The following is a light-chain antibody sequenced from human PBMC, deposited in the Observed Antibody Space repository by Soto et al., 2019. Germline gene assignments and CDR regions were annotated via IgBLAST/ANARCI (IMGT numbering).Light chain of an antibody. CDR1: QSVNNN. CDR2: GAS. CDR3: QQYSNLPPDT. J-gene: IGKJ2*01. V-gene: IGKV3-15*01. Sequence: EIILTQSPASLSVSPGERATLSCRASQSVNNNLAWYQQKPGQAPRLLIYGASTRATGIPGRFRGSGSGTEFTLTITSLQSEDFAVYFCQQYSNLPPDTFGQGTQLEIK.